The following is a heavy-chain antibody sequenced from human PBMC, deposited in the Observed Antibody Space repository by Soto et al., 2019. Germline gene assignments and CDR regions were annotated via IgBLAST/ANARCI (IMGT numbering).Heavy chain of an antibody. J-gene: IGHJ6*02. Sequence: QMQLVQSGPEVKKPGTSVKVSCKASGFTFTSSAMQWVRQARGQRLEWIGWIVVGSGNTNYAQKCQERVTITRDMSTSTAYMELSSLRYEDTAVYYCAGGDYYYYGMDVWGQGTTVTGSS. CDR3: AGGDYYYYGMDV. V-gene: IGHV1-58*02. CDR2: IVVGSGNT. CDR1: GFTFTSSA.